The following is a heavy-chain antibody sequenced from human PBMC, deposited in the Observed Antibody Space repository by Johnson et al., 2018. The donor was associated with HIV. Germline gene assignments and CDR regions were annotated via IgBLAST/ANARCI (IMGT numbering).Heavy chain of an antibody. D-gene: IGHD1-26*01. CDR2: ISSSGISI. V-gene: IGHV3-11*04. CDR1: GFTFSDYY. J-gene: IGHJ3*02. Sequence: VQLVESGGGLIQPGGSLRLSCAASGFTFSDYYMSWIRQAPGKGLECLSYISSSGISIYYIDSVKGRFTISRDNAKNSLYLQMSSLRAEDTAVYFCATGYSGSPLGDTFDIWGQGTMVTVSS. CDR3: ATGYSGSPLGDTFDI.